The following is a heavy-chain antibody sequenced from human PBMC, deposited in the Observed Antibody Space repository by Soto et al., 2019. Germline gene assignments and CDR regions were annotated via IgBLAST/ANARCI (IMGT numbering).Heavy chain of an antibody. CDR2: MNPNSGNT. CDR3: ARGRFHTVTTRLTPFDY. J-gene: IGHJ4*02. D-gene: IGHD4-17*01. V-gene: IGHV1-8*01. CDR1: GYTFTSYD. Sequence: QVQLVQSGAEVKKPGASVKVSCKASGYTFTSYDINWVRQATGQGLEWMGWMNPNSGNTGYAQKFQGRVTMTRNTSISTAYMELSSLRSEDTVVYYCARGRFHTVTTRLTPFDYWGQGTLVTVSS.